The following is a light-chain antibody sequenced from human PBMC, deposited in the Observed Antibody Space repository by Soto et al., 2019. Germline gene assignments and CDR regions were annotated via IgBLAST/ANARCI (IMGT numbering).Light chain of an antibody. V-gene: IGKV3-15*01. CDR2: GAS. CDR1: QSVSSN. CDR3: QPYNNWPGT. J-gene: IGKJ1*01. Sequence: EIVMTQSPATLSVSPGERATLSCRASQSVSSNLAWYQQKPGQAPRPLIYGASTRATGIPARFSGSGSGKEFTLTISILPSEDFAVYYCQPYNNWPGTFGQGTQVEIK.